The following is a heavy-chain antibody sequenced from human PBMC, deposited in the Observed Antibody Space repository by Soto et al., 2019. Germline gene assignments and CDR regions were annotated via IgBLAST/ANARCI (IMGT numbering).Heavy chain of an antibody. V-gene: IGHV3-64D*06. CDR1: GFTFSSYA. CDR3: VKGPTRQCSSASCFPTRFDY. Sequence: PGGSLRLSCSASGFTFSSYAMHWVRQAPGKGLEYVSAISSNGGSTYYADSVKGRFTISRDNSKNTLYLQMSSLRAEDTAVYYCVKGPTRQCSSASCFPTRFDYCGQAALVTVSS. D-gene: IGHD2-15*01. J-gene: IGHJ4*02. CDR2: ISSNGGST.